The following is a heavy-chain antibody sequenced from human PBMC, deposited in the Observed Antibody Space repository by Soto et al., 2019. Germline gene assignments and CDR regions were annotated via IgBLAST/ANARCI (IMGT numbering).Heavy chain of an antibody. J-gene: IGHJ4*02. Sequence: QVQLVQSGAEVKKPGASVRVSCKAFDYTFTNFGISWVRQAPGRGLEWMGWISGYNGDTTYAQKFQGRVTMTTDTFTTTAYLELMRLTSDDTAVYSCARDPQSLWFGEVKKGVDYWGQGTLGTVSS. CDR2: ISGYNGDT. CDR3: ARDPQSLWFGEVKKGVDY. CDR1: DYTFTNFG. V-gene: IGHV1-18*01. D-gene: IGHD3-10*01.